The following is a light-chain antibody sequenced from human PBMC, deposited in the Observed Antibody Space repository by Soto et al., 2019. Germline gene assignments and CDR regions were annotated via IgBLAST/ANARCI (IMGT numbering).Light chain of an antibody. CDR2: SAS. Sequence: DIQMTQSPSSLSASIGDRVTITCRASRGINTYVNWYQQKPGKAPKLLIFSASNLQGGVPSRFSGTGSGTDFTFTISSLLPEDFATYHCQQTYTTPRTFGQGTKVDIK. CDR3: QQTYTTPRT. CDR1: RGINTY. J-gene: IGKJ1*01. V-gene: IGKV1-39*01.